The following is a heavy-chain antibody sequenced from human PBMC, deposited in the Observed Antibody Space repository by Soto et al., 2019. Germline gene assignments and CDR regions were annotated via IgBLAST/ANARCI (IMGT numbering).Heavy chain of an antibody. CDR1: GFTFSSYG. D-gene: IGHD6-13*01. V-gene: IGHV3-33*01. J-gene: IGHJ4*02. Sequence: GGCLRLSCAASGFTFSSYGMHWVRQAPGKGLEWVAVIWYDGSNKYYADSVKGRFTISRDNSKNTLYLQMNSLRAEDTAVYYCARDLGFYSSSWYGPDYWGQGTLVTVSS. CDR3: ARDLGFYSSSWYGPDY. CDR2: IWYDGSNK.